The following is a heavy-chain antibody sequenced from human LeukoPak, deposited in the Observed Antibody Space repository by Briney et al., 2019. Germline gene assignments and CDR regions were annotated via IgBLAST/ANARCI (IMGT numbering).Heavy chain of an antibody. D-gene: IGHD1-26*01. Sequence: GGSLRLSCAASGFTFSSYAMSWVRQAPGKGLEWVSSITSSSSYTFYADSVRGRFTISRDNAKNSLYLQMNSLRAEDTAIYYCARDPYNGGYGASYYYYMDVWGKGTTVTISS. CDR1: GFTFSSYA. CDR3: ARDPYNGGYGASYYYYMDV. V-gene: IGHV3-21*01. CDR2: ITSSSSYT. J-gene: IGHJ6*03.